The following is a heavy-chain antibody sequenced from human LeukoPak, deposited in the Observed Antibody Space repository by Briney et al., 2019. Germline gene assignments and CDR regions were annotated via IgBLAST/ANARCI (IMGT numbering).Heavy chain of an antibody. CDR1: GGTFSSYA. Sequence: SVKVSCKASGGTFSSYAISWVRQAPGQGLEWMGGIIPISGTANYAQKFQGRVTITTDESTSTAYVELSSLRSEDTAVYYCARVGCSSTSCLGAFDIWGQGTMVTVSS. CDR2: IIPISGTA. CDR3: ARVGCSSTSCLGAFDI. J-gene: IGHJ3*02. V-gene: IGHV1-69*05. D-gene: IGHD2-2*01.